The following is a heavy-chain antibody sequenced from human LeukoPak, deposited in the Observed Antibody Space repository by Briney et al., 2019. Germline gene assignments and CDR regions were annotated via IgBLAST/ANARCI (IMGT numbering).Heavy chain of an antibody. CDR2: ISGSGGST. V-gene: IGHV3-23*01. CDR1: GFTFSSYA. Sequence: GGSLRLSCAASGFTFSSYAMSWVRQAPGKGLEWVSAISGSGGSTYYADSVKGRFTISRGNSKNTLYLQMNSLRAEDTAVYYCAKDATKRPGIAVAGTGYWGQGTLVTASS. CDR3: AKDATKRPGIAVAGTGY. D-gene: IGHD6-19*01. J-gene: IGHJ4*02.